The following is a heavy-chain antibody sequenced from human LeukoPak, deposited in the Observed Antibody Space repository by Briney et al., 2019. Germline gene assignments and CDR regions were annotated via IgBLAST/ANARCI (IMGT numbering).Heavy chain of an antibody. CDR2: ISGSGGST. Sequence: GGPLRLSCAASGFTFSSYAMSWVRQAPGKGLEWVSAISGSGGSTYYADSVKGRFTISRDNSKNTLYLQMNSLRAEDTAVYYCAKPMVACSGGSCLFAFDIWGQGTMVTVSS. CDR1: GFTFSSYA. D-gene: IGHD2-15*01. CDR3: AKPMVACSGGSCLFAFDI. J-gene: IGHJ3*02. V-gene: IGHV3-23*01.